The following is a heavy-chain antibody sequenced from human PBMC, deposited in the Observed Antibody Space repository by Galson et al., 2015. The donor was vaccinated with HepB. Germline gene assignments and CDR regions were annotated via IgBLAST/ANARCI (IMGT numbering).Heavy chain of an antibody. CDR3: ARANGDYDILTGYPRHYFDY. D-gene: IGHD3-9*01. Sequence: SLRLSCAASGFTFSSYGMHWVRQAPGKGLEWVAVIWYDGSNKYYADSVKGRFTISRDNSKNTLYLQMNSLRAEDTAVYYCARANGDYDILTGYPRHYFDYWGQGTLVTVSS. CDR2: IWYDGSNK. J-gene: IGHJ4*02. V-gene: IGHV3-33*08. CDR1: GFTFSSYG.